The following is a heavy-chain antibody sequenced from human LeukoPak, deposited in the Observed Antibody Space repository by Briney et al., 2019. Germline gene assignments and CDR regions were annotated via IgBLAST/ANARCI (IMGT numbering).Heavy chain of an antibody. J-gene: IGHJ4*02. Sequence: GGSLRLSCAASGFTFSNFAMVWVRQAPGKGLEWVSGISCGGAITYYVDSVKGRFTISRDNSKNTLYLQMKSLRARDTALYYLSKDLHGTAAGNHYFASWGEGTLVTVSS. CDR2: ISCGGAIT. CDR3: SKDLHGTAAGNHYFAS. CDR1: GFTFSNFA. D-gene: IGHD6-13*01. V-gene: IGHV3-23*01.